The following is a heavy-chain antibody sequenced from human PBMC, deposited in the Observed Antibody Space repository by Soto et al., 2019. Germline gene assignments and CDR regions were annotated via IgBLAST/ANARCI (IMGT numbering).Heavy chain of an antibody. CDR2: IYPGDSDT. CDR1: GYSFTSYW. Sequence: GESLKISCKGSGYSFTSYWIGWVRQMPGKGLEWMGIIYPGDSDTRYSPSFQGQVTISADKSISTAYLQWSSLKASDTAMYYCARRGYCSGGSCHSAAFDIWGQGTMVTVSS. V-gene: IGHV5-51*01. CDR3: ARRGYCSGGSCHSAAFDI. D-gene: IGHD2-15*01. J-gene: IGHJ3*02.